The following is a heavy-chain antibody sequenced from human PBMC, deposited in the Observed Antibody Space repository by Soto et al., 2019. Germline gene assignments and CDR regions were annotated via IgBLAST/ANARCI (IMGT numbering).Heavy chain of an antibody. CDR3: ARDTHDYGDSDFDY. Sequence: QVQLVESGGGVVQPGRSLRLSCAASGFTFSSYAMHWVRQAPGKGLEWVAVISYDGSNKYYADSVKGRFTISRDNSKXXXYLXXXXXXXXXXXXXXXARDTHDYGDSDFDYWGQGTLVTVSS. CDR2: ISYDGSNK. V-gene: IGHV3-30-3*01. J-gene: IGHJ4*02. D-gene: IGHD4-17*01. CDR1: GFTFSSYA.